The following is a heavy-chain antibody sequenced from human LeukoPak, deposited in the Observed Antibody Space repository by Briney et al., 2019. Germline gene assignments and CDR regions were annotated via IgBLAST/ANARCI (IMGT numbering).Heavy chain of an antibody. CDR2: MNSNSGNT. Sequence: GASVKVSCKASGYTFTIYDINWVRQATGQGLEWMGWMNSNSGNTGYAQKFQGRLTMTRNDSISTAYMELSSLRSENTAVYYCARGDRGVLRYFDWLPLMDVWGKGTTVTISS. CDR1: GYTFTIYD. CDR3: ARGDRGVLRYFDWLPLMDV. J-gene: IGHJ6*03. V-gene: IGHV1-8*01. D-gene: IGHD3-9*01.